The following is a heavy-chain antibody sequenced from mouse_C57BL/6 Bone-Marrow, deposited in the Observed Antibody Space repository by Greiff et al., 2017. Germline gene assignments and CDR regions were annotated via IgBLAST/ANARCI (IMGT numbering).Heavy chain of an antibody. CDR2: IDPETGGT. V-gene: IGHV1-15*01. CDR3: TRKLYYYAMDY. CDR1: GYTFTDYE. Sequence: VQLQESGAELVRPGASVTLSCKASGYTFTDYEMHWVKQTPVHGLEWIGAIDPETGGTAYNQKFKGKAILTADKSSSTAYMELRSLTSEDSAVYYCTRKLYYYAMDYWGQGTSVTVSS. J-gene: IGHJ4*01.